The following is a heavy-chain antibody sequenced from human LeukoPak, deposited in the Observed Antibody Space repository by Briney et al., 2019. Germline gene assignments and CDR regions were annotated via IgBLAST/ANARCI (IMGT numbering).Heavy chain of an antibody. CDR1: GGTFNSYA. J-gene: IGHJ4*02. CDR3: ASPGIAARPRGFDY. V-gene: IGHV1-69*05. D-gene: IGHD6-6*01. CDR2: IIPIFGTA. Sequence: SVKVSCKASGGTFNSYAISWVRQAPGQGLEWMGGIIPIFGTANHAQKFQGRVTITTDESTSTAYMELSSLRSEDTAVYYCASPGIAARPRGFDYWGQGTLVTVSS.